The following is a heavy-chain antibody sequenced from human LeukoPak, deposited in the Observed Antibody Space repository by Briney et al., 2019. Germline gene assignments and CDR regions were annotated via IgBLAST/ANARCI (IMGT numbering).Heavy chain of an antibody. CDR3: AREDTAMVYFDY. CDR2: INHSGST. V-gene: IGHV4-34*01. D-gene: IGHD5-18*01. CDR1: GGSFSGYY. J-gene: IGHJ4*02. Sequence: SETLSLTCAVYGGSFSGYYWSWIRQPPGKGLEWIGEINHSGSTNYNPSLKSRVTISVDTSKNQFSLKLSSVTAADTAVYYCAREDTAMVYFDYWGQGTLVTVSS.